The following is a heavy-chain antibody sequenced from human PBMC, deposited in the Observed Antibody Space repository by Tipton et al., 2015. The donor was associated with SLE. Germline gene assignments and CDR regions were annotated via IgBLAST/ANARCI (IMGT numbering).Heavy chain of an antibody. V-gene: IGHV4-59*11. CDR2: IFYTGST. D-gene: IGHD5-24*01. CDR1: DGSFSSHY. J-gene: IGHJ6*02. Sequence: TLSLTCTVSDGSFSSHYWTWIRQPPGKELEWIGHIFYTGSTSYNPSLKSRVTLSLDRSNNQFSLNLRAVTPADTAVYFCARNLYHNYCYGLDAWGQGTTVIVSS. CDR3: ARNLYHNYCYGLDA.